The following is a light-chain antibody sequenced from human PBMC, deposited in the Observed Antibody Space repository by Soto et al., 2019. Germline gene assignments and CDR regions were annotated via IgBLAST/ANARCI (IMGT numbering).Light chain of an antibody. CDR2: DAS. V-gene: IGKV3-11*01. J-gene: IGKJ1*01. CDR1: QRVSSY. Sequence: EMVLTPSPATLSLSPGERANLSCRASQRVSSYLAWYQQKPGQAPRRLIYDASNRATGIPARFSGSGSGTDFTLTISSLEPEDFAVYYCQQRSKWPPWTFGQGTKVEIK. CDR3: QQRSKWPPWT.